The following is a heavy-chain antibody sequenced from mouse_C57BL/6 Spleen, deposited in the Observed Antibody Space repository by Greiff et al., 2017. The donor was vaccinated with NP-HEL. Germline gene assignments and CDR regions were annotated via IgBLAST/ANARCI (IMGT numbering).Heavy chain of an antibody. Sequence: ESGPGLVKPSQSLSLTCSVTGYSITSGYYWNWIRQFPGNKLEWMGYISYDGSNNYNPSLKNRISITRDTSKNQFFLKLNSVTTEDTATYYCARDGYDGYLTWFAYWGQGTLVTVSA. V-gene: IGHV3-6*01. CDR1: GYSITSGYY. CDR2: ISYDGSN. D-gene: IGHD2-3*01. CDR3: ARDGYDGYLTWFAY. J-gene: IGHJ3*01.